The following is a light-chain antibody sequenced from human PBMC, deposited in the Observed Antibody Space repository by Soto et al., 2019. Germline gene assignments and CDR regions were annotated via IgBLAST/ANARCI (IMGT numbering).Light chain of an antibody. J-gene: IGKJ1*01. Sequence: DVQMTQSPSSLSASVGDRVTITCRASQSINNYLNWYQVKPGKAPRLLIYSASNLQGGVPSRFSGSGTGTDFTLTISSLEPEDFATYYCQQSYISWTFGQGTKVDIK. CDR3: QQSYISWT. V-gene: IGKV1-39*01. CDR2: SAS. CDR1: QSINNY.